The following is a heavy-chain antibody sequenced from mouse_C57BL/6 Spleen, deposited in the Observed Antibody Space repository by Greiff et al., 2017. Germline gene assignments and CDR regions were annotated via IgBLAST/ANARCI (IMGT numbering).Heavy chain of an antibody. V-gene: IGHV5-4*01. CDR2: ISDGGSYT. J-gene: IGHJ4*01. CDR3: ARASYSNPYYAMDY. CDR1: GFTFSSYA. Sequence: DVHLVESGGGLVKPGGSLKLSCAASGFTFSSYAMSWVRQTPEKRLEWVATISDGGSYTYYPDNVKGRFTISRDNAKNNLYLQMSHLKSEDTAMYYCARASYSNPYYAMDYWGQGTSVTVSS. D-gene: IGHD2-5*01.